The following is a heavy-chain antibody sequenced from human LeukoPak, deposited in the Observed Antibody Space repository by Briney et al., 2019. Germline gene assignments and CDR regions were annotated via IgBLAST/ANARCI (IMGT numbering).Heavy chain of an antibody. CDR1: GFTFSSYS. CDR2: ISSSSSTI. CDR3: AREQVVPAAKVFYYYYYMDV. V-gene: IGHV3-48*04. J-gene: IGHJ6*03. D-gene: IGHD2-2*01. Sequence: GGSLRLSCAASGFTFSSYSMNWVRQAPGKGLEWVSYISSSSSTIYYADSVKGRFTISRDNAKNSLYLQMNSLRAEDTAVYYCAREQVVPAAKVFYYYYYMDVWGKGTTVTVSS.